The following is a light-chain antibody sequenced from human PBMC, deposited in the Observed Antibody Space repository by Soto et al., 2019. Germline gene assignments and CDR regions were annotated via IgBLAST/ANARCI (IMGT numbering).Light chain of an antibody. J-gene: IGLJ3*02. CDR3: ETWDFNTRV. V-gene: IGLV4-60*02. CDR1: SGHSSYI. Sequence: QPVLTQPSSASASLGSSVKLTCTLSSGHSSYIIAWHQQQPGKAPRYLMKLEGSGSYNKGSGLPDRFSGSTSGADRYLTISNLQFEDEADYYCETWDFNTRVFGGGTKLTVL. CDR2: LEGSGSY.